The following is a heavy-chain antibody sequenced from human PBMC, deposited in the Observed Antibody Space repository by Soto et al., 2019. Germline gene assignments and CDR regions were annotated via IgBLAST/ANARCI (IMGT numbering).Heavy chain of an antibody. D-gene: IGHD2-2*01. Sequence: ASVKVSCKASGYTFTSYGISWVRQAPGQGLERMGWISAYNGNTNYAQKFQGRVTITADKSTNTAYMELSSLRSEDTAVYYCATDCSGLSCQPLRLVRAFDLWGQGTMVTVSS. CDR1: GYTFTSYG. CDR3: ATDCSGLSCQPLRLVRAFDL. V-gene: IGHV1-18*01. J-gene: IGHJ3*01. CDR2: ISAYNGNT.